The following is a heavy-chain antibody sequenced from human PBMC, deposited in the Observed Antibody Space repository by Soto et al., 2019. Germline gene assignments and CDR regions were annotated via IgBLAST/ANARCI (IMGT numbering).Heavy chain of an antibody. V-gene: IGHV3-23*01. CDR2: ISGSGGST. J-gene: IGHJ6*02. D-gene: IGHD3-10*01. CDR1: GFTFSSYA. CDR3: ARGRVWFGAGMDV. Sequence: EVQLLESGGGLVQPGGSLRLSCAASGFTFSSYAMRWGRQAPGKGLEWVSAISGSGGSTYYADSVKGRFTISRDNSKNTLYLQMNSLRAEDTAVYYCARGRVWFGAGMDVWGQGTTVTVSS.